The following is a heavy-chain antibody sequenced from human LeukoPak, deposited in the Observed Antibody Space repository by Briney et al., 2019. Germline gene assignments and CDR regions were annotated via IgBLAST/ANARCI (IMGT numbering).Heavy chain of an antibody. CDR3: ARDEELLRAFDI. CDR2: IIPMFGTA. J-gene: IGHJ3*02. CDR1: GGTFSSYV. V-gene: IGHV1-69*13. Sequence: SVKVSCKASGGTFSSYVITWVRQAPGQGLEWMGGIIPMFGTADYAQKFQGRVTITADESTSTAYMQLSSLRSEDTAVYYCARDEELLRAFDIWGQGTMVTVSS. D-gene: IGHD1-26*01.